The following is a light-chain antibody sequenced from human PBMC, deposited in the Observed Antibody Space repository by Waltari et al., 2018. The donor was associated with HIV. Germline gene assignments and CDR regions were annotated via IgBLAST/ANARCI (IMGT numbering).Light chain of an antibody. CDR3: SSYAGNNNYV. Sequence: QPALTQPPSASGSPGQSATISSTGTSRHIGTYKSVSWYQQHPGRAPNLLIYEVNKRPSGVPDRFSGSKSANTASLTVSGLQVADEADYYCSSYAGNNNYVFGTGTRVTVL. CDR2: EVN. CDR1: SRHIGTYKS. J-gene: IGLJ1*01. V-gene: IGLV2-8*01.